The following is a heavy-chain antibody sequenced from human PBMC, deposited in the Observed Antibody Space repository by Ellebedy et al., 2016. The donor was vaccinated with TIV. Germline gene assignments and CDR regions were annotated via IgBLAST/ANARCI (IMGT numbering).Heavy chain of an antibody. CDR1: GGSISSGGYY. CDR3: AGVGTMVRGVIALGMDV. J-gene: IGHJ6*02. V-gene: IGHV4-31*03. D-gene: IGHD3-10*01. Sequence: MPSETLSLTCTVSGGSISSGGYYWSWTRQHPGKGLEWIGYIYDSGSTYYNPSLKSRVTILVDTSQNQFSLKLSSGTAADTAVYYCAGVGTMVRGVIALGMDVWGQGTTVTVSS. CDR2: IYDSGST.